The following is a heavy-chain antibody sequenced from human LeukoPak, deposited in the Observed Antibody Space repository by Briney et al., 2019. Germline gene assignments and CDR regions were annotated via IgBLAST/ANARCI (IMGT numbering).Heavy chain of an antibody. V-gene: IGHV1-8*01. J-gene: IGHJ6*02. CDR1: GGTFTSYD. CDR2: MNPNSGNT. CDR3: ARGSIGQGGVYYYYGMDV. D-gene: IGHD3/OR15-3a*01. Sequence: ASVKVSCKASGGTFTSYDINWVRQATGQGLEWMGWMNPNSGNTGYAQKFQGRVTMTRNTSISTAYMELSSLRSEDTAVYYCARGSIGQGGVYYYYGMDVWGQGTTVTVSS.